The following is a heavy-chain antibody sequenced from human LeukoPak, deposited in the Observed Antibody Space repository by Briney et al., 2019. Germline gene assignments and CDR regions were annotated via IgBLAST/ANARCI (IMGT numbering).Heavy chain of an antibody. V-gene: IGHV3-30*02. Sequence: GGSLRLSCAASGFTFSSYGMHWVRQAPGKGLEWGAFIRYDRSNKYYADSVKGRFTISRDNSKNTLYLQMNSLRDAETAASYCAIVPSPLLYYYFMDVWGEGTTVTLSS. CDR1: GFTFSSYG. CDR2: IRYDRSNK. J-gene: IGHJ6*03. CDR3: AIVPSPLLYYYFMDV. D-gene: IGHD2-21*01.